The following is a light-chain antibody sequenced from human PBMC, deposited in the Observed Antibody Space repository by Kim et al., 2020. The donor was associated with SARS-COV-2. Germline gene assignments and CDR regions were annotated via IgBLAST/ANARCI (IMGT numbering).Light chain of an antibody. CDR1: SGSNASNY. V-gene: IGLV6-57*03. J-gene: IGLJ2*01. CDR2: DDN. Sequence: GKTVNSSCTRSSGSNASNYVQWYQQRPGSAPTTVIYDDNQRPSGVPDRFSGSIDSSSNSASLTISGLKTEDEADYYCQSYESNNVVFGGGTQLTVL. CDR3: QSYESNNVV.